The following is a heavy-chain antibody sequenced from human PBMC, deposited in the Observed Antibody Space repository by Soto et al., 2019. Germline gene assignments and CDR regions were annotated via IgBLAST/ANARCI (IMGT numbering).Heavy chain of an antibody. D-gene: IGHD6-13*01. J-gene: IGHJ6*02. Sequence: EVQLVESGGGLVQPGGSLRLSCAASGFTFSSYWMSWVRQAPGKGLEWVANIKQDGSEKYYVDSVKGRFTISRDNAKNSLYLQMNSLRAEDTAVYYCARVSSSWPAYYYYYGMDVWGQGTTVTVSS. V-gene: IGHV3-7*04. CDR2: IKQDGSEK. CDR3: ARVSSSWPAYYYYYGMDV. CDR1: GFTFSSYW.